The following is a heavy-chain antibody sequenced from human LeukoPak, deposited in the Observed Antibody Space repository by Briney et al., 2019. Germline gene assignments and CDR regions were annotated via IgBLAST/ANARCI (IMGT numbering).Heavy chain of an antibody. J-gene: IGHJ5*02. CDR2: INHSGST. D-gene: IGHD4-17*01. CDR1: GGSFSGYY. Sequence: SETLSLTCAVYGGSFSGYYWSWIRQPPGKGLEWIGEINHSGSTNYNPSLKSRITISVDTSKNQFSLKLSSVTAADTAVYYCARGEGYGDYSNWFDPWGQGTLVTVSS. V-gene: IGHV4-34*01. CDR3: ARGEGYGDYSNWFDP.